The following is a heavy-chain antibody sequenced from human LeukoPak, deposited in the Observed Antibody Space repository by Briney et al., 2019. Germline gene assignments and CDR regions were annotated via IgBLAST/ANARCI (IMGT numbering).Heavy chain of an antibody. CDR3: ARGGFGELFSLTST. V-gene: IGHV7-4-1*02. CDR2: INTNTGNP. Sequence: ASVKVSCKASGYTFTSYAMNWVRQAPGQGLEWMGWINTNTGNPTYAQGFTGRFVSSLDTSVSTAYLQISSLKAEDTAVYYCARGGFGELFSLTSTWGQGTLVTVSS. CDR1: GYTFTSYA. J-gene: IGHJ5*02. D-gene: IGHD3-10*01.